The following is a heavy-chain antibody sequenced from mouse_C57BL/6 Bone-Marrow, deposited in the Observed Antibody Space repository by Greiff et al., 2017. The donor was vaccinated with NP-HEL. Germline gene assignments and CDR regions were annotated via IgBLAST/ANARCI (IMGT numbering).Heavy chain of an antibody. CDR1: GFTFSNYW. CDR3: TGRWLRDAMDY. Sequence: EVQLQESGGGLVQPGGSMKLSCVASGFTFSNYWMNWVRQSPEKGLEWVAQIRLKSDNYATHYAESVKGRFTISRDDSKSSVYLQMNNLRAEDTGIYYCTGRWLRDAMDYWGQGTSVTVSS. J-gene: IGHJ4*01. V-gene: IGHV6-3*01. D-gene: IGHD2-2*01. CDR2: IRLKSDNYAT.